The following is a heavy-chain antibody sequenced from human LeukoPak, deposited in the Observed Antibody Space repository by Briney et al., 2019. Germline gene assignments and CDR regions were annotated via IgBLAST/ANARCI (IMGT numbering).Heavy chain of an antibody. J-gene: IGHJ4*02. Sequence: PGGSLRLSCAASGFTFSSYWMHWVRQAPGKGLVWVSRIKSYGSSTNYADSVKGRFTISRDNSRNTLYLQMNSLRAEDTAVYYCAKSPDFLRFLEWLGRIDYWGQGTLVTVSS. CDR2: IKSYGSST. D-gene: IGHD3-3*01. V-gene: IGHV3-74*01. CDR3: AKSPDFLRFLEWLGRIDY. CDR1: GFTFSSYW.